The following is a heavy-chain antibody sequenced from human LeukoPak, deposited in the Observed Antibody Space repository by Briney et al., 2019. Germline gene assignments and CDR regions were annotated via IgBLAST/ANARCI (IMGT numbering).Heavy chain of an antibody. J-gene: IGHJ3*02. D-gene: IGHD2-15*01. V-gene: IGHV3-15*07. CDR3: TTEGYGDAFDI. CDR2: IKSRTYGGTA. CDR1: GFTFSNAW. Sequence: GGSLRLSCAASGFTFSNAWMNWVRQAPGKGLEWVGRIKSRTYGGTADYAAPVKGRFTISRDDPKNTLYLQMKSLKTEDTAMYYCTTEGYGDAFDIWGLGTMVTVSS.